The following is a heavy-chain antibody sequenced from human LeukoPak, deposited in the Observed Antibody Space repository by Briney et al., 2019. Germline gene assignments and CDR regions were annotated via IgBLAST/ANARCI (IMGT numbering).Heavy chain of an antibody. Sequence: SGTLSLTCAVSGGSISSSNWWSWVRQPPGKGLEWIGRIYSSGSTDYNPSLKSRVTMSVDTSKNKFSLKLSSVTAADTAVYYCARDSGTTGGVKFDPWGQGTLVTVSS. D-gene: IGHD3-16*01. J-gene: IGHJ5*02. CDR1: GGSISSSNW. V-gene: IGHV4-4*02. CDR2: IYSSGST. CDR3: ARDSGTTGGVKFDP.